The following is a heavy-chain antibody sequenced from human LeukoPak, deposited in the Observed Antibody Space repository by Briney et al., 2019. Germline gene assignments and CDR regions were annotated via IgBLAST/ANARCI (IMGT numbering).Heavy chain of an antibody. CDR1: GFTFSSYS. Sequence: GVSLRLSCAASGFTFSSYSMNWVRQAPGKGLEWVSSISSSSSYIYYADSVKGRFTISRDNAKNSLYLQMNSLRAEDTAVYYCAGERCGGDCYFDYWGQGTLVTVSS. J-gene: IGHJ4*02. CDR2: ISSSSSYI. D-gene: IGHD2-21*02. CDR3: AGERCGGDCYFDY. V-gene: IGHV3-21*01.